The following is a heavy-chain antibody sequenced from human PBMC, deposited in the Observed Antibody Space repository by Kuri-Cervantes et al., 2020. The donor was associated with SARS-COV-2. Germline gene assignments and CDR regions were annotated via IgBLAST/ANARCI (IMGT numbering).Heavy chain of an antibody. CDR2: ISSSSSYI. Sequence: GGSLRLSCAASGSTFSSYSMNWVRQAPGKGLEWVSSISSSSSYIYYADSVKGRFTISRDNAKNSLYLQMNSLRAEDTAVYYCARDGDSYIPVLDYWGQGTLVTVSS. J-gene: IGHJ4*02. CDR1: GSTFSSYS. V-gene: IGHV3-21*01. CDR3: ARDGDSYIPVLDY. D-gene: IGHD2-21*02.